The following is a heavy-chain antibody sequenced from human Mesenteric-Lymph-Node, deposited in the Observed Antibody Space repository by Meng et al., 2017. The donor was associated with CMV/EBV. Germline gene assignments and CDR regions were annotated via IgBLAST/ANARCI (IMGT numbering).Heavy chain of an antibody. V-gene: IGHV1-2*02. Sequence: FTGYYIHWVRQAPGQGPEWMGWINPNSSSTNHAHNFQGRVTMTRKTSSGTAYMELTSLKSDDTAIYYCARGYSRKIFYYDSGGYFDLWGQGTLVTVSS. D-gene: IGHD3-22*01. CDR2: INPNSSST. CDR1: FTGYY. CDR3: ARGYSRKIFYYDSGGYFDL. J-gene: IGHJ5*02.